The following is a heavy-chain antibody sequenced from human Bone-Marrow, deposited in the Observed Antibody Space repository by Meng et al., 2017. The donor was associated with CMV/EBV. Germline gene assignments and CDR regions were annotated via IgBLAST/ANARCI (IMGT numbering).Heavy chain of an antibody. J-gene: IGHJ4*02. V-gene: IGHV4-59*01. CDR1: GGSISYYH. Sequence: GSLRLSCTVSGGSISYYHWSWIRQPPGKGLEWIGYLYNSGSTDYNPSLKSRATISLDTSKNQFSLKPSSVTAADTAVYFCARAVDGTGPDYWGQGTLVTVSS. CDR2: LYNSGST. CDR3: ARAVDGTGPDY. D-gene: IGHD1-14*01.